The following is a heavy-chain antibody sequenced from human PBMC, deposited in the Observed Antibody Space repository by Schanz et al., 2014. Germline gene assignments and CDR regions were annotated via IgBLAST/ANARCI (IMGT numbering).Heavy chain of an antibody. D-gene: IGHD6-25*01. Sequence: QVQLQESGPGLVKPSQTLSLTCIVSGGSISSGTYYWSWLRQPAGKGLEWIGRIYTSGSTNYNPSLKSRVTISVDKSKNQFSLKVRSVTAADTAVYYCAREPLSGYNWFDPWGQGSLVTVSS. CDR3: AREPLSGYNWFDP. CDR2: IYTSGST. J-gene: IGHJ5*02. CDR1: GGSISSGTYY. V-gene: IGHV4-61*02.